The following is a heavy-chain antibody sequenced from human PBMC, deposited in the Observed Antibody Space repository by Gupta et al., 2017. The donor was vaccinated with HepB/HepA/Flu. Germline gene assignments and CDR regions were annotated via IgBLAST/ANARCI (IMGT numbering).Heavy chain of an antibody. Sequence: QVQLVQSGAEVIKPGASVKVSCKASGYTFTDYYLHWVRQAPGQGLDWMGRINPNSCDTNYARKFKGRVTMTRDTSISTAYMELSSLRSDDTAVYYCKMGDSGKYDHWGQGTLVTVSS. CDR3: KMGDSGKYDH. J-gene: IGHJ5*02. D-gene: IGHD1-26*01. CDR2: INPNSCDT. V-gene: IGHV1-2*02. CDR1: GYTFTDYY.